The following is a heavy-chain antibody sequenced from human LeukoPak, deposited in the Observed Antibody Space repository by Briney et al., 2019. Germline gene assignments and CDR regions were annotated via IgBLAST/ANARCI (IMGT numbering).Heavy chain of an antibody. J-gene: IGHJ4*02. CDR3: ARRIAAAAAPYYFDY. V-gene: IGHV3-74*01. CDR1: GFTFSSYW. CDR2: INSDGSST. D-gene: IGHD6-13*01. Sequence: GGSLRLSCAASGFTFSSYWMHWVRQAPGNGLLWVSRINSDGSSTSNADSVKGRFTISRDNAKNTLYLQMNSLRAEDTAVYYCARRIAAAAAPYYFDYWGQGTLVTVSS.